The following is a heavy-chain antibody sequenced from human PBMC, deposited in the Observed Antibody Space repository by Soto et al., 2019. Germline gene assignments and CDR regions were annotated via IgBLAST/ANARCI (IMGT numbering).Heavy chain of an antibody. Sequence: QVQLQQWGAGLLKPSETLSLTCAVYGGFVSSGSYYWSWIQQSPGKGLEWIGEMSHSGGTHFNPSLKSRVTISVDTSKNQFSLKMSSVTAADTALYYCARVERGTATTVVDAFDIWGPGTMVTVSS. D-gene: IGHD1-1*01. V-gene: IGHV4-34*01. CDR2: MSHSGGT. CDR1: GGFVSSGSYY. CDR3: ARVERGTATTVVDAFDI. J-gene: IGHJ3*02.